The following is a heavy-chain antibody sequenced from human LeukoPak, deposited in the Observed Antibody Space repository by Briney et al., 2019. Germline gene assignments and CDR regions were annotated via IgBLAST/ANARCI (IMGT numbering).Heavy chain of an antibody. V-gene: IGHV4-4*07. CDR1: GGSISSYY. Sequence: SETLSLTCTVSGGSISSYYWSWVRQPAGKGLEWIGRICASGSTNYNPSLKSRVTISVDTSKNQFSLKLSSVTAADTAVYYCARVQQLVRSWFDPWGQGTLVTVSS. CDR3: ARVQQLVRSWFDP. J-gene: IGHJ5*02. D-gene: IGHD6-13*01. CDR2: ICASGST.